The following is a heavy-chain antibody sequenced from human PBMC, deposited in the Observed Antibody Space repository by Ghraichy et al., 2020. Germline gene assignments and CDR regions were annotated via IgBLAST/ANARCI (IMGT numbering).Heavy chain of an antibody. D-gene: IGHD1-1*01. CDR3: ARPRRVVLERRRYYYYGMDV. Sequence: SETLSLTCAVYGGSFSGYYWSWIRQPPGKGLEWIGEINHSGSTNYNPSLKSRVTISVDTSKNQFSLKLSSVTAADTAVYYCARPRRVVLERRRYYYYGMDVWGQGTTVTVSS. CDR1: GGSFSGYY. J-gene: IGHJ6*02. CDR2: INHSGST. V-gene: IGHV4-34*01.